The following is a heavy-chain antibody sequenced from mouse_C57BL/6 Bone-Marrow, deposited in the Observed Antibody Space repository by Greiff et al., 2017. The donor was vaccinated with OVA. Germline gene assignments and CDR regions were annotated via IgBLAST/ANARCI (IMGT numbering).Heavy chain of an antibody. Sequence: EVKVVESGEGLVKPGGSLKLSCAASGFTFSSYAMSWVRQTPGKRLEWVAYISSGGDYIYYADTVKGRFTISRDNARNTLYLQMSSLKSEDTAMYYCTRDRGNWGYVDVWGKGTTVTVSS. CDR2: ISSGGDYI. V-gene: IGHV5-9-1*02. J-gene: IGHJ1*03. D-gene: IGHD2-1*01. CDR3: TRDRGNWGYVDV. CDR1: GFTFSSYA.